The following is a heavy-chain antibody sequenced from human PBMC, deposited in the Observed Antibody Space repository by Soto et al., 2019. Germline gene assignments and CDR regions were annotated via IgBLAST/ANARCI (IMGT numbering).Heavy chain of an antibody. CDR3: ARQGCSSTSCYTGYYYYYYGMDV. CDR2: IYPGDSDT. Sequence: GESLKISCKGSGYTFTDYWIGWVRQLPGKGLEWMGIIYPGDSDTRYSPSFQGQVTITADKSTSTAYLQWNTLKASDTAMYYCARQGCSSTSCYTGYYYYYYGMDVWGQGTTVTVSS. D-gene: IGHD2-2*02. V-gene: IGHV5-51*01. J-gene: IGHJ6*02. CDR1: GYTFTDYW.